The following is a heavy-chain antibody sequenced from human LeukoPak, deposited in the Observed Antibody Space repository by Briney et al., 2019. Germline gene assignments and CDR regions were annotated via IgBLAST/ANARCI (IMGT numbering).Heavy chain of an antibody. Sequence: SVKVSCKASGGTFSSYAISWVRQAPGQGLEWMGGIIPIFGTANYAQKFQGRVTITADGSTSTAYMELSSLRSEDTAVYYCARDQYGGFIAAAGRPWFDPWGQGTLVTVSS. CDR3: ARDQYGGFIAAAGRPWFDP. CDR1: GGTFSSYA. CDR2: IIPIFGTA. V-gene: IGHV1-69*13. J-gene: IGHJ5*02. D-gene: IGHD6-13*01.